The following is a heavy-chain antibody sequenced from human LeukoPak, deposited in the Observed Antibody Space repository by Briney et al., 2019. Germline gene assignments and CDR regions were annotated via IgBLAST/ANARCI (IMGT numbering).Heavy chain of an antibody. Sequence: ASVKVACKVSEYSFTDYYIHWVRQAPGKGLGWVGLVDPEDDKTMYAEHFQGRITITADTSTDTAHMDLSSLRSEDTAVYYCATVTRYAFGPKFDYWGQGTLVTVSS. CDR3: ATVTRYAFGPKFDY. D-gene: IGHD3-16*02. CDR1: EYSFTDYY. J-gene: IGHJ4*02. CDR2: VDPEDDKT. V-gene: IGHV1-69-2*01.